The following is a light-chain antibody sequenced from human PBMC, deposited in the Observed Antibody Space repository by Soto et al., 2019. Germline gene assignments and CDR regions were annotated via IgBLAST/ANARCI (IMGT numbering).Light chain of an antibody. J-gene: IGLJ2*01. CDR2: DVS. V-gene: IGLV2-14*01. CDR3: SSYTSSSPLV. CDR1: SSDVGGYNY. Sequence: QSALTQPASVSGSPGQSITISCTGTSSDVGGYNYVSWYQQHPGKAPKLMIYDVSNRPSGVSNRFSGSKSGNTASRTISVLQAEDEADYYCSSYTSSSPLVFGGGTKLTVL.